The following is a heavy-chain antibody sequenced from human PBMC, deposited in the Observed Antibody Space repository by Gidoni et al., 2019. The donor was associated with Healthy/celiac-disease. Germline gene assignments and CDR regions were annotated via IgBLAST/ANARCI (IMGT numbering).Heavy chain of an antibody. CDR3: ASRPYIVVVPSAIPYFYYGMDV. J-gene: IGHJ6*02. D-gene: IGHD2-2*01. Sequence: KKPGSSVKVSCKASGGTFSSYAISWVRQAPGQGLEWMGGIIPIFGTANYAQKFQGGVTINADESTSNAYMELSSLRSEDTAVYYCASRPYIVVVPSAIPYFYYGMDVWGQGTTVTVSS. CDR1: GGTFSSYA. CDR2: IIPIFGTA. V-gene: IGHV1-69*01.